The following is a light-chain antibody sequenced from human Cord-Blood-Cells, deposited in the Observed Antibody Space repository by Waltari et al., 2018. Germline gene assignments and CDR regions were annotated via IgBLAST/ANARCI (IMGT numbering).Light chain of an antibody. Sequence: QSALTQPPSASGSPGQSVTISCTGTSSDVCGYNSVSWYQKHPGKAPKLMIYEVSKRPSGVPDRFSGSKSGNTASMTVSGLQAEDEADYYCSSYAGSNNFVFGTGTKVTVL. CDR3: SSYAGSNNFV. J-gene: IGLJ1*01. CDR2: EVS. V-gene: IGLV2-8*01. CDR1: SSDVCGYNS.